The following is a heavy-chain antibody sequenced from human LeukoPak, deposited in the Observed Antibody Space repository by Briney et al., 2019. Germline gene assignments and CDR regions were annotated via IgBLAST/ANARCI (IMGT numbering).Heavy chain of an antibody. CDR1: GYTFTSYG. J-gene: IGHJ6*03. CDR3: ARDQIGYYYGSGSYYYMDV. V-gene: IGHV1-18*01. Sequence: AASVKVSCKASGYTFTSYGISWVRQAPGQGVECMGWISAYNGNTNYAQRLQGRVTMTTDTSASTAYMELRSLRSDGTAVYYCARDQIGYYYGSGSYYYMDVWGKGTTVTVSS. CDR2: ISAYNGNT. D-gene: IGHD3-10*01.